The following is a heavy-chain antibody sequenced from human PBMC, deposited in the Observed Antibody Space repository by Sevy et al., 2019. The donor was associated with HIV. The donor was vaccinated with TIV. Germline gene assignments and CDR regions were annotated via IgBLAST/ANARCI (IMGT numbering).Heavy chain of an antibody. J-gene: IGHJ4*02. V-gene: IGHV3-53*01. Sequence: GGSLRLSCAASGFIVTSHYMAWVRQAPGKGLEWVSSIYTGGGTYYADSVKGGFTISRDNSKNTLYLQMNSLSAEDTAFYYCARVPRYDEPYYFDYWGQGALVTVSS. CDR3: ARVPRYDEPYYFDY. CDR1: GFIVTSHY. D-gene: IGHD3-3*01. CDR2: IYTGGGT.